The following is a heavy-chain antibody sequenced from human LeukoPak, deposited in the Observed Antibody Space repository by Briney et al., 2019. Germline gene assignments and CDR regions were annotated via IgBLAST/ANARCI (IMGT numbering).Heavy chain of an antibody. V-gene: IGHV1-69*13. Sequence: SVKVSCKASGYTFTSYGISWVRQAPGQGLEWMGGIIPIFGTANYAQKFQGRVTITADESTSTAYMELSSLRSEDTAVYYCARANSGYYAIFDYWGQGTLVTVSS. CDR1: GYTFTSYG. CDR3: ARANSGYYAIFDY. D-gene: IGHD3-22*01. J-gene: IGHJ4*02. CDR2: IIPIFGTA.